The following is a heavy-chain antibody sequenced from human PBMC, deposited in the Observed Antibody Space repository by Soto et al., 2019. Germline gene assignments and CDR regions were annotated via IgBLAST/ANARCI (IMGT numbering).Heavy chain of an antibody. Sequence: GESLKISCKGSGFTFSTYSMNWVRQAPGKGLEWVSSISGSGNYTHYADFLRGRFTISRDNAKTSLYLQMNSLRAEDTAVYYCAREGINNYNEYYFDSWGQGTVVTVSS. V-gene: IGHV3-21*01. CDR2: ISGSGNYT. J-gene: IGHJ4*02. D-gene: IGHD4-4*01. CDR3: AREGINNYNEYYFDS. CDR1: GFTFSTYS.